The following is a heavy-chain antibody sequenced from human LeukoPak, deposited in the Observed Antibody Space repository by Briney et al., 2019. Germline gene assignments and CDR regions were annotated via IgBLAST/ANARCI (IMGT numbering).Heavy chain of an antibody. CDR1: GGSFSGYY. V-gene: IGHV4-34*01. Sequence: PSETLSLTCAVYGGSFSGYYWSWIHQPPGKGLEWIGEINHSGSTNYNPSLKSRVTISVDTSKNQFSLKLSSVTAADTAVYYCARGSAAFDIWGQGTMVTVSS. CDR3: ARGSAAFDI. CDR2: INHSGST. J-gene: IGHJ3*02.